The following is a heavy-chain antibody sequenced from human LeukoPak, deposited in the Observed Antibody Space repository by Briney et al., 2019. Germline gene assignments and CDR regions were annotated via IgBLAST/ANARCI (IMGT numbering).Heavy chain of an antibody. J-gene: IGHJ4*02. Sequence: GGSLRLSCAASGFTFSNYVMGWVRQDPGKGLQWVSIINGSGSFTSYADSVKGRLTISRDNSKNTLYLQMNSLRAEDTAVYYCASLIAVFIDYWGQGTLVTVSS. D-gene: IGHD6-19*01. V-gene: IGHV3-23*05. CDR3: ASLIAVFIDY. CDR2: INGSGSFT. CDR1: GFTFSNYV.